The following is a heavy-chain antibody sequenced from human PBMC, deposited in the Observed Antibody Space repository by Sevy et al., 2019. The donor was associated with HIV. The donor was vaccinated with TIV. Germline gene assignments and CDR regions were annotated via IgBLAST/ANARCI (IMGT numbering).Heavy chain of an antibody. Sequence: GGSLRLSCVASGFTFSTNSMSWVRQAPGKGLEWVSYINSRSSTIHYADSVKGRFTIFRDNAQNSLYLQMNSLRGEDTAVYYCARGPSFLVVSDAPVDYWGQGTLVTVSS. CDR1: GFTFSTNS. CDR2: INSRSSTI. J-gene: IGHJ4*02. D-gene: IGHD2-8*02. CDR3: ARGPSFLVVSDAPVDY. V-gene: IGHV3-48*01.